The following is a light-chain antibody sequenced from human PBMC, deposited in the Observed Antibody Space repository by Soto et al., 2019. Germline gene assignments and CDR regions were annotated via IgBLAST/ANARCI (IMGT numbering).Light chain of an antibody. CDR1: QTVSSH. J-gene: IGKJ2*01. CDR2: GAS. V-gene: IGKV3-15*01. CDR3: QHYHNLPYT. Sequence: VMTQSPATLSVSPGDRATLSCRASQTVSSHLAWYQQKPGPAPRLLSFGASTRATDVPARFSGSGSGTELTLTISRLQSEDFAVYYCQHYHNLPYTFGQGTKVEIK.